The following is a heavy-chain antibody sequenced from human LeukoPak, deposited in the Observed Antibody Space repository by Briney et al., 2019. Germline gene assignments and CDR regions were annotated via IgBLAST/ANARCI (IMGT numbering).Heavy chain of an antibody. D-gene: IGHD3-22*01. J-gene: IGHJ4*02. CDR1: GGSISSSSYY. V-gene: IGHV4-39*01. CDR3: ARHPSHDSSGYSDY. CDR2: IYYSGST. Sequence: SETLSLTCTVSGGSISSSSYYWGWLRQPPGKGLEWIGRIYYSGSTYYNPSLKSRVTISVDTSKNQFSLKLSSVTAADTAVYYCARHPSHDSSGYSDYWGQGTLVTVSS.